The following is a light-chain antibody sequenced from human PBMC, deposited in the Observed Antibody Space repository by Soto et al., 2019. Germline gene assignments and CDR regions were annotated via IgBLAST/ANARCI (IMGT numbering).Light chain of an antibody. CDR2: DNN. J-gene: IGLJ2*01. V-gene: IGLV1-51*01. CDR3: GTWDTSLSAGV. CDR1: KPYIGNNY. Sequence: VRKHPPPVSPAPGQKVPISLPGRKPYIGNNYVSWYQQFPGTAPKLLIYDNNKRPAGTPDRFSGSKSGTSATLGITGLQTGDEADYYCGTWDTSLSAGVFGGGTKVTVL.